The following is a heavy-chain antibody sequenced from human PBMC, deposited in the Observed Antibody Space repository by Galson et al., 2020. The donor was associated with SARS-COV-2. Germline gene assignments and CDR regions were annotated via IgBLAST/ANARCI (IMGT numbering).Heavy chain of an antibody. CDR2: IYTSGNT. Sequence: SETLSLTCTVSGASIRSGRYHWSWIRQPAGKGLESIGRIYTSGNTNYNPSLKSRVTISLDTSKNQFSLNLISVTAADTAVYYCARPSSSGYYSIWYFDLWGRGTLVTVSS. D-gene: IGHD3-22*01. CDR3: ARPSSSGYYSIWYFDL. J-gene: IGHJ2*01. V-gene: IGHV4-61*02. CDR1: GASIRSGRYH.